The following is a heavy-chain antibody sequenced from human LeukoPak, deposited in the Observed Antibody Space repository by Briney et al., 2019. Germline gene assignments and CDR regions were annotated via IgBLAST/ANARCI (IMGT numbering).Heavy chain of an antibody. CDR3: APGGYSYGSLDY. J-gene: IGHJ4*02. CDR2: IIPIFGTA. CDR1: GGTFTSYA. V-gene: IGHV1-69*13. D-gene: IGHD5-18*01. Sequence: SVKVSCKASGGTFTSYAISWVRQAPGQGLEWMGGIIPIFGTANYAQKFQGRVTITADESTSTAYMELSSLRSEDTAVYYCAPGGYSYGSLDYWGQGTLVTVSS.